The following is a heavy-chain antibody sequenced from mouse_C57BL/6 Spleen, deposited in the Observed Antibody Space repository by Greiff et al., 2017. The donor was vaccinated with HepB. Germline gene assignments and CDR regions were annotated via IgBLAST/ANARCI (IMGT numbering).Heavy chain of an antibody. V-gene: IGHV1-62-2*01. J-gene: IGHJ4*01. CDR2: FYPGSGSI. CDR1: GYTFTEYT. CDR3: ARHEDLRGYYAMDY. Sequence: QVQLKESGAELVKPGASVKLSCKASGYTFTEYTIHWVKQRSGQGLEWIGWFYPGSGSIKYNEKFKDKATLTADKSSSTAYMALSRLTSEDSAVYCCARHEDLRGYYAMDYWGQGTSVTVSS.